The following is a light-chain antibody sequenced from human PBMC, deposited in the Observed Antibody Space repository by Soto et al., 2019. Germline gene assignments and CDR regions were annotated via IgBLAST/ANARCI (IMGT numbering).Light chain of an antibody. J-gene: IGLJ3*02. CDR3: GTWDTSLSAGV. Sequence: QSVLTQPPSVSAAPGQRVTISCSGSSSNIATNYVSWYQHLPGAAPRLLICDDNKRPSGIPDRFSGSKYGTSATLDITGLXTGDEADYYCGTWDTSLSAGVFGGGTKVTVL. V-gene: IGLV1-51*01. CDR2: DDN. CDR1: SSNIATNY.